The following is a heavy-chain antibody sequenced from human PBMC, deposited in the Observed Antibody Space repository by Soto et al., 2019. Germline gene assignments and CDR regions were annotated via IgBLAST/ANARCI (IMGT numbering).Heavy chain of an antibody. CDR2: ISYDGSNK. CDR3: AKSHMTTVTTYYFDY. Sequence: PGGSLRLSCAASGFTFSSYAMHWVRQAPGKGLEWVAVISYDGSNKYYADSVKGRFTISRDNSKNTLYLQMNSLRAEDTAVYYCAKSHMTTVTTYYFDYWGQGTLVTVS. CDR1: GFTFSSYA. J-gene: IGHJ4*02. V-gene: IGHV3-30-3*01. D-gene: IGHD4-17*01.